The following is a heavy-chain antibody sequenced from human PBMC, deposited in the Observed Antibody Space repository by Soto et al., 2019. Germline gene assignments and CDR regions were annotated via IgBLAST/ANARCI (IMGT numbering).Heavy chain of an antibody. CDR1: GLSFSNYA. CDR2: ISGSGGTT. Sequence: GGSLRLSCVASGLSFSNYAMTWVRQAPGKGLEWVAGISGSGGTTFYAGSVKGRLAISRDNSKNTLYLQMDSLRVEDTAVYYCARDDVLCDGGRCYGIPLDVWGKGTTVTISS. CDR3: ARDDVLCDGGRCYGIPLDV. D-gene: IGHD2-15*01. V-gene: IGHV3-23*01. J-gene: IGHJ6*04.